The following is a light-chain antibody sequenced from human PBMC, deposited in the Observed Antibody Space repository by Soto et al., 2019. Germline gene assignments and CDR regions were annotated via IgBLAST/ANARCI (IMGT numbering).Light chain of an antibody. CDR1: QSISSW. CDR3: QQYYSPMYT. CDR2: DAS. J-gene: IGKJ2*01. Sequence: DIPMTQSPSTLSASIGDRVTITCRASQSISSWLAWYQQKPGKAPKLLIYDASGLESGVPSRFSGSGSGTEFTLTINSLQPDDFATYYCQQYYSPMYTFGQGTKLEIK. V-gene: IGKV1-5*01.